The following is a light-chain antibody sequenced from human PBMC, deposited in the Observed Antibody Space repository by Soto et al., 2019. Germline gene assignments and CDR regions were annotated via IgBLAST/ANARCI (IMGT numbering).Light chain of an antibody. V-gene: IGLV2-8*01. Sequence: QSALTHPPSSSGSPRQSVTISCTGTSSDIGTYDYVSWYQHLPDKAPKLIIYEVSKRPSGVPDRFSGSKSGNTASLTVSGLQAEDEGDYYCCSYGGGNNFYVFGTGTKVTVL. CDR2: EVS. CDR1: SSDIGTYDY. CDR3: CSYGGGNNFYV. J-gene: IGLJ1*01.